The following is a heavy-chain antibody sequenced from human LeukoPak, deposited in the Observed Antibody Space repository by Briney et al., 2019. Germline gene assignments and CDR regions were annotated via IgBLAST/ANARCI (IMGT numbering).Heavy chain of an antibody. J-gene: IGHJ6*02. V-gene: IGHV1-58*02. Sequence: SVKVSCKASGFTFTSSAMQWVRQARGQRLEWIGWIVVGSGNTNYAQKFQERVTVTRDMSTSTAYMELSSLRSEDTAVYYCAADPANYYYYGMDVWGQGTTVTVSS. CDR3: AADPANYYYYGMDV. CDR2: IVVGSGNT. CDR1: GFTFTSSA.